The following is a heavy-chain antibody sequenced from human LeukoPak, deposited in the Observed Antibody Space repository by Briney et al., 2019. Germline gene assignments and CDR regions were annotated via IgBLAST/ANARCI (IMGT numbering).Heavy chain of an antibody. Sequence: PGGSLRLSCAASGFTFSSYAMSWVRQAPGKGQEWVSTISGSGGSTYYADSVKGRFTISRDNSKNTVYLQMNSLRVEDTAVYYCARDGGSFQSSPDNWGQGILVIVSS. V-gene: IGHV3-23*01. CDR2: ISGSGGST. CDR1: GFTFSSYA. CDR3: ARDGGSFQSSPDN. D-gene: IGHD1-26*01. J-gene: IGHJ4*02.